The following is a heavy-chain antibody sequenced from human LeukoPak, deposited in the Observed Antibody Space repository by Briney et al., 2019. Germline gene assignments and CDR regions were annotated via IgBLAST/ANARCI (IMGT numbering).Heavy chain of an antibody. D-gene: IGHD5-18*01. CDR1: GFTFDDYA. J-gene: IGHJ4*02. V-gene: IGHV3-9*01. Sequence: PGGSLRLSCEASGFTFDDYAMHWVRQAPGKGLEWVSGIGWNSGTIGYVDSVKGRFTISRDNAKTSLYLQMNSLRAEDTAVYYCARHLSGITGYTYGRGIDYWGQGTLVTVSS. CDR2: IGWNSGTI. CDR3: ARHLSGITGYTYGRGIDY.